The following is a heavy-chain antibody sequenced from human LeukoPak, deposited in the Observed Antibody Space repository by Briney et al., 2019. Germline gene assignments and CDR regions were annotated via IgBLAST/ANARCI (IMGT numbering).Heavy chain of an antibody. D-gene: IGHD1-26*01. CDR1: GFTFGYYN. J-gene: IGHJ4*02. CDR2: VTSSSTAI. V-gene: IGHV3-48*02. Sequence: GGSLRLSCAASGFTFGYYNMNWVRQAPGKGLEWVSHVTSSSTAIYYADSVRSRFTISRDNAKNSLYLQMNSLRDEDTAVYCCARTSISSGSYLGFDYWGQGALVTVSS. CDR3: ARTSISSGSYLGFDY.